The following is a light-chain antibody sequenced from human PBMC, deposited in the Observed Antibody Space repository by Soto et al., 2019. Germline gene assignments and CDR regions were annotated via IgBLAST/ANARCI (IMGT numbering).Light chain of an antibody. Sequence: DIQMTQSPSSLSASVGDRVTITCRASQAISNYLAWYQQKPGKVPKLLIYAASTLQSGVPSRFSGSGSGTDFTLTISRLQPEDVATYYCQKYNSAPRTFGQGTKVEIK. J-gene: IGKJ1*01. CDR3: QKYNSAPRT. CDR2: AAS. CDR1: QAISNY. V-gene: IGKV1-27*01.